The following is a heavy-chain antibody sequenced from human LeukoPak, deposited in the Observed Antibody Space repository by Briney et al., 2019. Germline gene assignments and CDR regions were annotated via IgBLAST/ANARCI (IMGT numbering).Heavy chain of an antibody. CDR3: ARSYYHVDY. Sequence: GGSLRLSCAASGFTFSSYSMNWVRQAPGKGLEWVSSISSSSSHIYYADSVKGRFTISRDNAKNSLYLQMNSLRAEDTAVYYCARSYYHVDYWGQGTPVTVSS. D-gene: IGHD3-3*02. J-gene: IGHJ4*02. CDR1: GFTFSSYS. V-gene: IGHV3-21*01. CDR2: ISSSSSHI.